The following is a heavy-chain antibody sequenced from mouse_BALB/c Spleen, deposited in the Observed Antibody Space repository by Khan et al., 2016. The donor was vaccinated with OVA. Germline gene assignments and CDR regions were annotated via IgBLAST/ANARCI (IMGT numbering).Heavy chain of an antibody. CDR3: ARTARIKY. Sequence: VQLKESGPGLVKPSQSLSLTCTVTGYSITSGYGWNWIRQFPGNILEWMGYISYSGSTNYNPSLKSRISITREPSKNQFFLQLNAVTTEDTATYYCARTARIKYWGQGTTLTVSS. CDR1: GYSITSGYG. D-gene: IGHD1-2*01. V-gene: IGHV3-2*02. J-gene: IGHJ2*01. CDR2: ISYSGST.